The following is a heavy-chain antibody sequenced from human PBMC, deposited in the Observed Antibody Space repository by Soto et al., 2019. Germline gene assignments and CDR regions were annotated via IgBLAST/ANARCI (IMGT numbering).Heavy chain of an antibody. CDR2: ISGRGGVT. D-gene: IGHD3-22*01. J-gene: IGHJ4*02. V-gene: IGHV3-23*01. CDR1: GFTFRNQD. CDR3: AKDRQLRSYYESAGHFND. Sequence: EVQLLESGGGLVQPGGSRRLTCVVSGFTFRNQDMRWVRQAPGKGLEWVSGISGRGGVTYYADSVKGRFTISRDNSQNTLYLQMNILRANDTAVYYCAKDRQLRSYYESAGHFNDWGQGTLVTVSS.